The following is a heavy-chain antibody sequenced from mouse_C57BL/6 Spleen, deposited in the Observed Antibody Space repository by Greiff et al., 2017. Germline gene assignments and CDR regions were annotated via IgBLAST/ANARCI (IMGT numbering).Heavy chain of an antibody. CDR2: ISYDGSN. CDR1: GYSITSGYY. D-gene: IGHD2-3*01. J-gene: IGHJ3*01. Sequence: ESGPGLVKPSQSLSLTCSVTGYSITSGYYWNWIRQFPGNKLEWMGYISYDGSNNYNPSLKNRISITRDTSKNQFFLKLNSVTAEDTATYYCARSYDGYFWFAYWGQGPLVTVSA. V-gene: IGHV3-6*01. CDR3: ARSYDGYFWFAY.